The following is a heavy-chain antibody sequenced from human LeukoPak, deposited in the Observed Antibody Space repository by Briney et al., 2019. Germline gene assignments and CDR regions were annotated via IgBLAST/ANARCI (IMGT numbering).Heavy chain of an antibody. D-gene: IGHD6-6*01. CDR2: ISSSSRTV. V-gene: IGHV3-48*02. J-gene: IGHJ6*02. Sequence: GGSLRLSCAASGFTFTSTSMNWVRQAPGKGLEWISYISSSSRTVHYADSVKGRFTISRDNAKNSLYLQMNSLRDEDTAVYYCAKGQLVDYGMDVWGQGTTVTVSS. CDR3: AKGQLVDYGMDV. CDR1: GFTFTSTS.